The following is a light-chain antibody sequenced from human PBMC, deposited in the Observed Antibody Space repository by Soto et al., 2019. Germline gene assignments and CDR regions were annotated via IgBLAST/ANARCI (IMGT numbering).Light chain of an antibody. J-gene: IGKJ5*01. V-gene: IGKV3D-20*02. CDR3: QQRSTWPST. Sequence: IVLTQSPGTLCLSTGERATLSCRSSQSVSNNYLAWYQQKPGQAPRPLIYGASNRATGIPDRFSGSGSGTDFTLTISRLEPEDFAVYYCQQRSTWPSTFGQGTRLEIK. CDR2: GAS. CDR1: QSVSNNY.